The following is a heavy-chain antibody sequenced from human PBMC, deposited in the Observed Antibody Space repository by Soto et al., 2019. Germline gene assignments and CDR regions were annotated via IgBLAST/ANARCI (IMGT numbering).Heavy chain of an antibody. CDR3: ARTDYGSGSDYNFDY. D-gene: IGHD3-10*01. Sequence: QVQLQESGPGLVKPSGTLSLTCAVSGDSISSSNWWSWVRQPPGKGLEWIGEIHHSGSTNYNPSLKSRVTISVDKSKNQFSLKLSSVTAADTAVYYCARTDYGSGSDYNFDYWGQGTLVTVSS. CDR1: GDSISSSNW. V-gene: IGHV4-4*02. J-gene: IGHJ4*02. CDR2: IHHSGST.